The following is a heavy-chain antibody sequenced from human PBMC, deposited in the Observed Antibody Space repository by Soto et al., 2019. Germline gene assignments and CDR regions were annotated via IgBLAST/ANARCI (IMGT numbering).Heavy chain of an antibody. CDR2: IYYSGNT. CDR1: GGSISSSSYY. V-gene: IGHV4-39*02. Sequence: PSETLSLTCTVSGGSISSSSYYWGWIRQPPGKGLEWIGSIYYSGNTYYNPSLKSRVTISVDTAKNQFSLKLSSVTAADTAVYYCARDKITGLFDYWGQGTLVTAPQ. CDR3: ARDKITGLFDY. J-gene: IGHJ4*02. D-gene: IGHD2-8*02.